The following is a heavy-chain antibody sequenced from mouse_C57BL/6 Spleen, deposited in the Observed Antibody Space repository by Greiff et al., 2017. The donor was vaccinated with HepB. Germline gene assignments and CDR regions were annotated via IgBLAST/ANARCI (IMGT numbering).Heavy chain of an antibody. CDR1: GFTFSSYA. CDR3: TRVFYYYGSSPYWYFDV. CDR2: ISSGGDYI. Sequence: DVHLVESGEGLVKPGGSLKLSCAASGFTFSSYAMSWVRQTPEKRLEWVAYISSGGDYIYYADTVKGRFTISRDNARNTLYLQMSSLKSEDTAMYYWTRVFYYYGSSPYWYFDVWGTGTTVTVSS. D-gene: IGHD1-1*01. V-gene: IGHV5-9-1*02. J-gene: IGHJ1*03.